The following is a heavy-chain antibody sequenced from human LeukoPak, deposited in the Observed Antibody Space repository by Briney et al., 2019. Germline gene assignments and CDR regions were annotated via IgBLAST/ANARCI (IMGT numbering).Heavy chain of an antibody. V-gene: IGHV4-59*01. Sequence: SETLSLTCIVSGGSIRSYWSWIRQPPGKRLEWIGYIYYSGSTNYNPSLKSRVTISVDTSKNQFSLKLTSVTAADTAVYYCERGGGVDAFDIWGQGTMVSVSS. CDR2: IYYSGST. CDR1: GGSIRSY. D-gene: IGHD3-16*01. J-gene: IGHJ3*02. CDR3: ERGGGVDAFDI.